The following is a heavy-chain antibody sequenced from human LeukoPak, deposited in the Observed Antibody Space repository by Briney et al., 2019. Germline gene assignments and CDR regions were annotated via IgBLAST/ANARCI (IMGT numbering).Heavy chain of an antibody. V-gene: IGHV3-21*01. Sequence: GGSLRLSCAASGFTFSAYNMNGVRQAPGKGLECLSSISSRWTSIYYAESSKGRFTTSRDNAQNSLYLQMNRLRAAATAVYYCARHTGPYYSSGSYGLDVWGHGTPVIVSS. CDR3: ARHTGPYYSSGSYGLDV. CDR2: ISSRWTSI. CDR1: GFTFSAYN. D-gene: IGHD3-10*01. J-gene: IGHJ6*02.